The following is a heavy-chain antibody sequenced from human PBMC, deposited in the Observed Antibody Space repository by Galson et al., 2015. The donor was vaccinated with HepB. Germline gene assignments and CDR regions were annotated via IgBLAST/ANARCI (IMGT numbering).Heavy chain of an antibody. D-gene: IGHD6-13*01. Sequence: SETLSLTCAVYGGSISSSSYYWGWIRQPPGKGLEWIGSIYYSGSTYYNPSLKSQVTISVDTSKNQFSLKLSSVTAADTAVYYCARQEESDKGSWFDYWGQGTLVTVSS. J-gene: IGHJ4*02. CDR2: IYYSGST. CDR1: GGSISSSSYY. V-gene: IGHV4-39*01. CDR3: ARQEESDKGSWFDY.